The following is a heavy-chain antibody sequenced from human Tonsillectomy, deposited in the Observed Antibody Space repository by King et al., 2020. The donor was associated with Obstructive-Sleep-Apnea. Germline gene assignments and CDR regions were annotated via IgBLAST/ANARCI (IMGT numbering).Heavy chain of an antibody. D-gene: IGHD6-19*01. CDR2: LNPNTGNT. V-gene: IGHV1-8*01. CDR1: GYTFTSYD. CDR3: ARLYTSGWEGYYFDH. Sequence: EQLVQSGAEVKKPGASVKVSCKASGYTFTSYDITWVRQGAGQGLEWMGWLNPNTGNTGYAQKFQGRLTVTRDTSISTAYMELSGLRSEDTAVYYCARLYTSGWEGYYFDHWGQGSLVTVSS. J-gene: IGHJ4*02.